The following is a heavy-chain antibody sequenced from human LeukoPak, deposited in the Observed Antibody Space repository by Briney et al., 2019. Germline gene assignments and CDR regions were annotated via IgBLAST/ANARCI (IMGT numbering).Heavy chain of an antibody. V-gene: IGHV3-20*04. D-gene: IGHD6-19*01. Sequence: GGSLRLSCVVSGVKFDEHGMTWVRQAPGKGLEWVSGISWNGGSTGYAESVKGRFTISRDNSKNTLYLQMNSLRAEDTAVYYCARDLYSSGWLALPPNDQGWGQGTLVTVSS. CDR3: ARDLYSSGWLALPPNDQG. J-gene: IGHJ4*02. CDR2: ISWNGGST. CDR1: GVKFDEHG.